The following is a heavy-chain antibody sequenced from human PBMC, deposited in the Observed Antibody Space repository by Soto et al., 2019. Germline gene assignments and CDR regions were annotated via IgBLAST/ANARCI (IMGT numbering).Heavy chain of an antibody. CDR2: ISAYNGNT. V-gene: IGHV1-18*01. CDR3: ASGVGSGSYYDQYNWFDT. D-gene: IGHD3-10*01. CDR1: GYTFTNYG. Sequence: QVQLVQSGAEVKKPGASVKVSCKASGYTFTNYGISWVRQAPGQGLEWMAWISAYNGNTKYAQKFQGRVTMTTDTSTRTAYMDTRSLRSDDTAVYYCASGVGSGSYYDQYNWFDTWVQGAMVTVSS. J-gene: IGHJ5*02.